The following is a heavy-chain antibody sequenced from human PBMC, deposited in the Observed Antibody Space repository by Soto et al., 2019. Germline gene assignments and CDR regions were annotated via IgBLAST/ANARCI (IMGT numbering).Heavy chain of an antibody. D-gene: IGHD1-7*01. V-gene: IGHV1-69*01. CDR3: AIVISGNYVGYGMDV. CDR2: IIPIFGTA. J-gene: IGHJ6*02. Sequence: SVKVSCNAAGGPFISYAIIWVRQAPGQGLEWMGGIIPIFGTANYAQKLQGRVTITADESTSTAYMELSSLRSEDTAVYYCAIVISGNYVGYGMDVWGQGTTVTVSS. CDR1: GGPFISYA.